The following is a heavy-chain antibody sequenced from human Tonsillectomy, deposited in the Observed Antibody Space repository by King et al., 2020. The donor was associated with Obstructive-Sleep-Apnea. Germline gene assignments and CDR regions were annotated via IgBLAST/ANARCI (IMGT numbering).Heavy chain of an antibody. CDR3: ARDRGRTTLGEYYYGMDV. Sequence: VQLVESGGGLVQPGGSLRLSCAASGFTVSSSYMSWVRQAPGKGLEWVSVIYSGGSTYYADSVKGRFTISRDNSKNTLDLQMNSLRGEDTAVYYCARDRGRTTLGEYYYGMDVWGQGTTVTVSS. D-gene: IGHD3-10*01. CDR2: IYSGGST. J-gene: IGHJ6*02. CDR1: GFTVSSSY. V-gene: IGHV3-66*01.